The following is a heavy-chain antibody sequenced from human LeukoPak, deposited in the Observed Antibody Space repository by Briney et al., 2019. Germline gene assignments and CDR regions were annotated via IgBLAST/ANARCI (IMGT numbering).Heavy chain of an antibody. CDR2: IYYSWNT. CDR3: ARPQHTAVTGVFDT. D-gene: IGHD5-18*01. CDR1: GGFIASYY. V-gene: IGHV4-59*08. Sequence: SETLSLTCTVSGGFIASYYWSWIRQPPGKGLEWIGYIYYSWNTNYNPSLKSRVTMSMDTSKNQFSLKLESVTAADTAVYYCARPQHTAVTGVFDTWGQGTGVTVSS. J-gene: IGHJ3*02.